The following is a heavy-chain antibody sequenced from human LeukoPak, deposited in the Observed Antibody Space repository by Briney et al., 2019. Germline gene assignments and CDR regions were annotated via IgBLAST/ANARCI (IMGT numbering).Heavy chain of an antibody. J-gene: IGHJ4*02. CDR1: GFTFTDHY. CDR3: ARDHDWGVDY. V-gene: IGHV1-2*02. Sequence: ASVTVSCKASGFTFTDHYMHWVRQAPGQGLEWMGWINGKRGDTNYAQNFQDRVTMTRDTSTSTVYMELSRLTVDDTAVYYCARDHDWGVDYWGQGTLVAVSS. D-gene: IGHD7-27*01. CDR2: INGKRGDT.